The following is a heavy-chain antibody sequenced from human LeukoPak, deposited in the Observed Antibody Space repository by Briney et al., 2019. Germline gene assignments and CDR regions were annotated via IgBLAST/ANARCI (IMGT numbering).Heavy chain of an antibody. CDR1: GYTFTSYG. D-gene: IGHD3-10*01. J-gene: IGHJ3*01. V-gene: IGHV1-8*01. CDR3: AREGGDLGAFDV. CDR2: MNANPHNGET. Sequence: ASVKVSCKASGYTFTSYGINWVRLAPGHGLEWMGWMNANPHNGETRHAQKCQGRVTMTATTSTRTFYMELSSLRSGDTAVYYCAREGGDLGAFDVWGLGTVVTVSS.